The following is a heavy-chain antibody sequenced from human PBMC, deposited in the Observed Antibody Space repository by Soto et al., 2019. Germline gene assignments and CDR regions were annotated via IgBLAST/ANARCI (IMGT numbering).Heavy chain of an antibody. Sequence: ESGGGLVQPGGSLRLSCAASGFTFSSYEMNWVRQAPGKGLEWVSYISSSGSTIYYADSVKGRFTISRDNAKNSLYLQMNSLRAEDTAVYYCASDPTIFGVVINLWGQGTLVTVSS. CDR3: ASDPTIFGVVINL. D-gene: IGHD3-3*01. CDR2: ISSSGSTI. J-gene: IGHJ4*02. CDR1: GFTFSSYE. V-gene: IGHV3-48*03.